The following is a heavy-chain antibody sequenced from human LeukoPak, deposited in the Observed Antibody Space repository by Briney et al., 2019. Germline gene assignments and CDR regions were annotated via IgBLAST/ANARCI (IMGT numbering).Heavy chain of an antibody. CDR1: GGSISSYY. CDR3: ARHVIAAAGIDAFDI. V-gene: IGHV4-59*08. CDR2: IYYSGST. D-gene: IGHD6-13*01. Sequence: PPETLSLTCTVSGGSISSYYWSWIRQPPGKGLEWIGYIYYSGSTNYNPSLKSRVTISVDTSKNQFSLKLSSVTAADTAVYYCARHVIAAAGIDAFDIWGQGTMVTVSS. J-gene: IGHJ3*02.